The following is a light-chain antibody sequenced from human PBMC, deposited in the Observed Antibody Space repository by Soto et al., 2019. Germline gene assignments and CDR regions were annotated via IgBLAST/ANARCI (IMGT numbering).Light chain of an antibody. J-gene: IGKJ3*01. CDR1: QAIRNY. Sequence: IQLTQSPSPLSASVGDRVTITCRASQAIRNYLAWYQQEPGKAPKLLIYAASTLQSGVPPRFSGSRSGTDFSLTISSLQPEDFGTYYCKQLDSYPFTFGPGTKVDIK. CDR3: KQLDSYPFT. CDR2: AAS. V-gene: IGKV1-9*01.